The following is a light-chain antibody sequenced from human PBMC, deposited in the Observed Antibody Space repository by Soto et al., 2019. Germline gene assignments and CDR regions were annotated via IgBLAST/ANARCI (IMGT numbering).Light chain of an antibody. CDR3: QQYNSYSET. CDR1: QSISSW. J-gene: IGKJ1*01. CDR2: KAA. V-gene: IGKV1-5*03. Sequence: DIQMTQSPSTLSASVGDRVTINCRASQSISSWLAWYQQKPGKAPKLLIYKAASLESGVPSRFSGSGSGTDFTLTISSLQPDDFATYYCQQYNSYSETFGQGTKVDIK.